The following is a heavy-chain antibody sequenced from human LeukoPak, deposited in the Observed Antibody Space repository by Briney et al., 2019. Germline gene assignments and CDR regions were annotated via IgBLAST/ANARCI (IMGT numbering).Heavy chain of an antibody. D-gene: IGHD1-7*01. CDR1: GFTFTTYW. J-gene: IGHJ3*02. V-gene: IGHV3-23*01. CDR3: AKDPGITGTRANAFDI. CDR2: ISGSGGST. Sequence: GGPLRLSCAASGFTFTTYWMSWVRQAPGKGLEWVSAISGSGGSTYYADSVKGRFTISRDNSKNTLYLQMNSLRAEDTAVYYCAKDPGITGTRANAFDIWGQGTMVTVSS.